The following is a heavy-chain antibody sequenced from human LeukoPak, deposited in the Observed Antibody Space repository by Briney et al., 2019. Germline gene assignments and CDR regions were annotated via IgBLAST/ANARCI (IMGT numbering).Heavy chain of an antibody. V-gene: IGHV4-34*01. Sequence: PSETLSLTCAVSGVSFDDYYWSWVRQTPGKGLEWIGEINHSGYTNDSPSLKSRVTLSIDTSRKQFSLNLRSVTVADAGIYYCTRMTTGRDYWGQGTLATVSS. CDR2: INHSGYT. CDR1: GVSFDDYY. J-gene: IGHJ4*02. CDR3: TRMTTGRDY. D-gene: IGHD4-17*01.